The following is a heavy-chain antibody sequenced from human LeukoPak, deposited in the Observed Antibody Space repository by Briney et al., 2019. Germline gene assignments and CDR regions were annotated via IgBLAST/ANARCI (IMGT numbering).Heavy chain of an antibody. CDR2: ISDSGSLT. CDR3: AKDARRANGGYYFDY. D-gene: IGHD4/OR15-4a*01. Sequence: PGGSLRLSCAASGFAFSSQAMGWVRQAPGKGLEWVSVISDSGSLTYYADSVKGRFTISRDNSKKTLFLQMNSLRAEDTAVYYCAKDARRANGGYYFDYWGQGALVTVSS. V-gene: IGHV3-23*01. CDR1: GFAFSSQA. J-gene: IGHJ4*02.